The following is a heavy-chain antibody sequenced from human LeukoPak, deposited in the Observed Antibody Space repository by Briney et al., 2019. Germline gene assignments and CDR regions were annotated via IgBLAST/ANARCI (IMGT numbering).Heavy chain of an antibody. CDR3: ARDREGATDY. J-gene: IGHJ4*02. CDR2: INPSGGST. Sequence: ASVKVSCKASGYTFTSCYMHWVRQAPGQGLEWMGIINPSGGSTSYAQKFQGRVTMTRDTSTGTVYMELSSLRSEDTAVYYCARDREGATDYWGQGTLVTVSS. D-gene: IGHD1-26*01. CDR1: GYTFTSCY. V-gene: IGHV1-46*01.